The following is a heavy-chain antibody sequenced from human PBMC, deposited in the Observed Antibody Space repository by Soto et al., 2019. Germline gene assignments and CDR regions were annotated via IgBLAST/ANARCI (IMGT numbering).Heavy chain of an antibody. V-gene: IGHV4-34*01. J-gene: IGHJ2*01. D-gene: IGHD1-1*01. CDR2: INHSGST. CDR1: GGSFSGYY. Sequence: SETLSLTCAVYGGSFSGYYWTWIRQPPGTGLEWIGEINHSGSTNYNPSLKSRVTISVDTSKNQFSLKLTSVTAADTAVYYCARVPFSQMEYVPWYFDLWGRGTLVTVSS. CDR3: ARVPFSQMEYVPWYFDL.